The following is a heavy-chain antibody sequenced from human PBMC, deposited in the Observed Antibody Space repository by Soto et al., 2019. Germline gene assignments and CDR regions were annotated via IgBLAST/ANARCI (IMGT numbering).Heavy chain of an antibody. CDR1: GLTISGKKY. CDR3: ATWHEREHAFDV. V-gene: IGHV3-53*01. J-gene: IGHJ3*01. CDR2: LYDVAGS. D-gene: IGHD1-1*01. Sequence: DVQLVESGGGLIQPGESLRLSCAAFGLTISGKKYVAWFRQAPGQGLEWVSALYDVAGSFYADSVTGRFTTSSDSSKTTVYLQKNDLRPDDTAVYYCATWHEREHAFDVWGQGTTVTISS.